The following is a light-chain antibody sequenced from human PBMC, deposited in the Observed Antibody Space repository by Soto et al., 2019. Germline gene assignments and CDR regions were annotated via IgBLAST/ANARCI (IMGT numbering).Light chain of an antibody. Sequence: DIQMAQSPSTLSASMGDRVTITCRASDNIHRWLAWYQQKPGQAARLLIYDTSTLKTGVPSRFIGSGSGTEFNLTIANLQPDDFATYFCHQYNSYSWTFGQGTKV. CDR1: DNIHRW. J-gene: IGKJ1*01. CDR2: DTS. V-gene: IGKV1-5*01. CDR3: HQYNSYSWT.